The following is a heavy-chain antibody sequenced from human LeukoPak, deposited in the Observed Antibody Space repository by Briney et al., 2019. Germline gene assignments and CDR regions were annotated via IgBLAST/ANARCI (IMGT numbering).Heavy chain of an antibody. V-gene: IGHV4-4*02. CDR2: MYLSGTT. CDR3: ARDAYSGNYFDY. CDR1: GDSINSLDL. Sequence: SGTLSLTCTVSGDSINSLDLWSWVRQPPGKGLEWIGDMYLSGTTHSNPSVKSRVTISIDKSKNQFFLNLSSVTAADTAVYYCARDAYSGNYFDYWGQEPWSPSPQ. J-gene: IGHJ4*01. D-gene: IGHD1-26*01.